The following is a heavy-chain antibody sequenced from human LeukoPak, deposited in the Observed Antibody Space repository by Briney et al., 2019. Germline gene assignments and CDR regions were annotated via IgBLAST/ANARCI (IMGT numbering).Heavy chain of an antibody. CDR2: INHSGST. CDR3: AAGGLLWFGEYQP. D-gene: IGHD3-10*01. V-gene: IGHV4-34*01. Sequence: PSETLSLTCAVYGGSFSGYYWSWIRQPPGKGLEWIGEINHSGSTNYNPSLKSRDTISVDTSKNQFSLKLSSVTAADTAVYYCAAGGLLWFGEYQPWGQGTLVTVSS. CDR1: GGSFSGYY. J-gene: IGHJ5*02.